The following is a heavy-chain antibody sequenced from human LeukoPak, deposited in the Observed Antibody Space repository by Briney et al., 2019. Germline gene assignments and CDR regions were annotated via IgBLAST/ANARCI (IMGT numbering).Heavy chain of an antibody. J-gene: IGHJ6*02. Sequence: GGSLRLSCAASGFTFSSYSMNWVRQAPGKGLEWVSSISSSSSYIYHADSVKGRFTISRDNAKNSLYLQMNSLRAEDTAVYYCAREYSSSWYDYYYGMDVWGQGTTVAVSS. V-gene: IGHV3-21*01. CDR2: ISSSSSYI. CDR3: AREYSSSWYDYYYGMDV. D-gene: IGHD6-13*01. CDR1: GFTFSSYS.